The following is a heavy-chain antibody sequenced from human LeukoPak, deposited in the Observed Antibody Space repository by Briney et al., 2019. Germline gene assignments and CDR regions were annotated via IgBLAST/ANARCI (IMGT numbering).Heavy chain of an antibody. CDR2: ISGNSDRT. CDR3: AKGHGDYVPAEYLQR. CDR1: GFSFDNYA. J-gene: IGHJ1*01. D-gene: IGHD4-17*01. V-gene: IGHV3-23*01. Sequence: GGSLRLSCAGSGFSFDNYAMTWVRQAPGKGLEWVSSISGNSDRTYYADSVKGRFAIFRDNSKNTVTLQMNSLRGEDTAVYSCAKGHGDYVPAEYLQRWGQGTLVTVSS.